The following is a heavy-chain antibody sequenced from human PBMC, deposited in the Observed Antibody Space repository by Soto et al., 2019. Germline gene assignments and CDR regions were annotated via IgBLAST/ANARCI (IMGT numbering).Heavy chain of an antibody. CDR3: AIRTTVTTRLGY. V-gene: IGHV4-4*02. Sequence: QVQLQESGPGLVKPSGTLSLTCAVSGGSISSSNWWSWVRQPPGKGLEWIGEIYHSGRTNYNTSLKRRVTISVDKCKNQFSLKLSSVTAADTAVYYCAIRTTVTTRLGYWGQGTLVTVSS. CDR2: IYHSGRT. CDR1: GGSISSSNW. D-gene: IGHD4-17*01. J-gene: IGHJ4*02.